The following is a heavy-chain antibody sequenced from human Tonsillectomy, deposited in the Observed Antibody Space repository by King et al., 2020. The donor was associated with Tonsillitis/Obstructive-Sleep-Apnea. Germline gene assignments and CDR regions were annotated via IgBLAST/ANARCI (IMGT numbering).Heavy chain of an antibody. CDR2: IYYSGST. J-gene: IGHJ4*02. Sequence: QLQESGPGLVKPSETLSLTCTVSGGSISSSSYYWGWIRQPPGKGLEWIGSIYYSGSTYYNPSLKSRVTISVDTSKNQFSLKLSSVTAADTAVYYCASLNETEYYDFWSGYSSYYYFDYWGQGTMVTVSS. V-gene: IGHV4-39*01. D-gene: IGHD3-3*01. CDR1: GGSISSSSYY. CDR3: ASLNETEYYDFWSGYSSYYYFDY.